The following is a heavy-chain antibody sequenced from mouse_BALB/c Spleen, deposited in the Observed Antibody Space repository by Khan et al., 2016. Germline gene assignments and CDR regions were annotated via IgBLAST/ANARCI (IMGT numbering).Heavy chain of an antibody. J-gene: IGHJ3*01. CDR1: GYAFSSYW. CDR2: IYPGDGDT. Sequence: VQLQESGAELVRPGSSVKISCKASGYAFSSYWMNWVKQRPGQGLEWIGQIYPGDGDTNYNGKFKGKATLTADKSSSTAYMQLSSLTSEDSAVYFCAREGYGYDTFAYCGQGTLVTVAA. CDR3: AREGYGYDTFAY. D-gene: IGHD2-2*01. V-gene: IGHV1-80*01.